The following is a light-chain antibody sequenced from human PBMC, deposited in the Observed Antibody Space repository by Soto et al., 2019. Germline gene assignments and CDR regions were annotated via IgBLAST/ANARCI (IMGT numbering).Light chain of an antibody. CDR3: QQFSSYPIT. V-gene: IGKV3-11*01. CDR1: QSVSSY. J-gene: IGKJ5*01. CDR2: DAS. Sequence: EIVVTQSPATLSLSPGERATLSCRASQSVSSYLAWYQQKPGQAPRLLIYDASNRATGIPDRFSGSGSGTDFTLTISRLEPEDFAVYYCQQFSSYPITFGQGTRLEIK.